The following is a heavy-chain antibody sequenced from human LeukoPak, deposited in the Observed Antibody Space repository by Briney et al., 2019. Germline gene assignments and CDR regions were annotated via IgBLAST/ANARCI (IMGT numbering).Heavy chain of an antibody. CDR2: IYTSGST. V-gene: IGHV4-4*07. CDR1: GGSISSYY. Sequence: SETLSLTCTVSGGSISSYYWSWIRQPAGKGLEWIGRIYTSGSTNYNPPLKSRVTMSVDTSKNQFSLKLSSVTAADTAVYYCARENDGDYVEDNWFDPWGQGTLVTVSS. D-gene: IGHD4-17*01. J-gene: IGHJ5*02. CDR3: ARENDGDYVEDNWFDP.